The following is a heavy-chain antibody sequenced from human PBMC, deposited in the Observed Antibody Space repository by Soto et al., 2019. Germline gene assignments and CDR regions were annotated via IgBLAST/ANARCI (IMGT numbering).Heavy chain of an antibody. D-gene: IGHD1-1*01. CDR2: IYHSVST. J-gene: IGHJ6*02. Sequence: PSETLSLTCAVSGGSISSGGYSCSWIRQPPGKCLEWIGYIYHSVSTYYNPSLKSRVTISVDRSKNQFSLKLSSVTAADTAVYYCARVRTGMDVWGQGNTVTVSS. CDR3: ARVRTGMDV. CDR1: GGSISSGGYS. V-gene: IGHV4-30-2*01.